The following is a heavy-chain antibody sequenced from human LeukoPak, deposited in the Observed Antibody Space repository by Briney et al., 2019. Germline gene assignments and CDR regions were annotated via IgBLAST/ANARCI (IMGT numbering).Heavy chain of an antibody. V-gene: IGHV3-21*01. Sequence: GGSLRLSCAAPGFTFSSYSMNWVRQAPGKGLEWVSSISSSGSYIYYADSLKGRFTISRDNAKNSLFLQMNSLRVEDTAVYYCARGNGKYYEEDYWGQGTLVTVSS. CDR2: ISSSGSYI. CDR3: ARGNGKYYEEDY. CDR1: GFTFSSYS. J-gene: IGHJ4*02. D-gene: IGHD2/OR15-2a*01.